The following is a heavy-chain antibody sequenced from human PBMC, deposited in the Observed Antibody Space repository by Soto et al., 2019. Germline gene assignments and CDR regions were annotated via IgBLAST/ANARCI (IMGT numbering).Heavy chain of an antibody. CDR1: GGSFSGYY. Sequence: SETLSLTCAVYGGSFSGYYWSWIRQPPGKGLEWIGEINHSGSTNYNPSLKSRVTISVDTSKNQFSLKLNSVTAADTAVYYCAREKVGATIGYYWGQGTLVTVSS. J-gene: IGHJ4*02. V-gene: IGHV4-34*01. CDR3: AREKVGATIGYY. CDR2: INHSGST. D-gene: IGHD1-26*01.